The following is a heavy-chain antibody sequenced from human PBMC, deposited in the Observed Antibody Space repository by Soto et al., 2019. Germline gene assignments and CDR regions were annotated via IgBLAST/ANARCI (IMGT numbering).Heavy chain of an antibody. Sequence: GSLMLSCAASGVTFSGYSMIWVLQAPGKGLEWVSAISGSGGSTYYADSVKGRFTISRDNSKNTLYLQMNSLRAEDTAVYYCAKDWLVVVAPHGMDVWGQGTTFTVSS. V-gene: IGHV3-23*01. D-gene: IGHD2-15*01. CDR2: ISGSGGST. CDR1: GVTFSGYS. CDR3: AKDWLVVVAPHGMDV. J-gene: IGHJ6*02.